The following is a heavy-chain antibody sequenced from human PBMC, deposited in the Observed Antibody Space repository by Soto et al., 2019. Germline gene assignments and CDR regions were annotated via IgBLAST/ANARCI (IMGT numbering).Heavy chain of an antibody. Sequence: QVPLVQSGAEVKKPGSSVKVSCKASGGTFSSYAISWVRQAPGQGLEWMGGIIPIFGTANYAQKFQGRVTITADESXXTAYMELSSLRSEDTAVYYCARFKVTAIRGYYFDYWGQGTLVTVSS. CDR1: GGTFSSYA. V-gene: IGHV1-69*12. CDR3: ARFKVTAIRGYYFDY. D-gene: IGHD2-21*02. CDR2: IIPIFGTA. J-gene: IGHJ4*02.